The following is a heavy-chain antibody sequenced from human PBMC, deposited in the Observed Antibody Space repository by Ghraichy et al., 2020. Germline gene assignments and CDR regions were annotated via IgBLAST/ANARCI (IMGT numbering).Heavy chain of an antibody. Sequence: GGSLRLSCAASGFTFSHYYMSWIRQTPGKGLGWLSYIGSSGTTIDYADSVKGRFTISRDNSKNSLYMQMNSLRAEDTAVYYCARDRWAYEYWGQGTLVTVSS. V-gene: IGHV3-11*01. D-gene: IGHD6-13*01. CDR1: GFTFSHYY. J-gene: IGHJ4*02. CDR2: IGSSGTTI. CDR3: ARDRWAYEY.